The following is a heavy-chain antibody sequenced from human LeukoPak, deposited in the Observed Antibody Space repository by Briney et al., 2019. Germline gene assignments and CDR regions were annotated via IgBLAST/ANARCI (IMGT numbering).Heavy chain of an antibody. CDR3: ARGGVVVTAPVGDY. D-gene: IGHD2-21*02. CDR1: GYTFTSYY. CDR2: INPSGGSR. Sequence: ASVKVSCKGSGYTFTSYYIHWVRQAPGQGLEWMGIINPSGGSRNYGQKLQGRVTMTRDTSTSTVYMDLSSLRSEDTAVYYCARGGVVVTAPVGDYWGQGTLVTVSS. J-gene: IGHJ4*02. V-gene: IGHV1-46*04.